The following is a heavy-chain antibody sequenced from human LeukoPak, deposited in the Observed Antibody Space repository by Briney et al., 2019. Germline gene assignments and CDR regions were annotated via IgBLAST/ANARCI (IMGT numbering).Heavy chain of an antibody. D-gene: IGHD1-26*01. V-gene: IGHV3-48*03. J-gene: IGHJ4*02. Sequence: GGSLRLSCAVSGFTFSSYEMNWVRQAPGKGLEWVSYISSSGSTIYYADSVKGRFTISRDNAKKSLYLQMNSLRAEDTAVYYCARDGASGDFDYWGQGTLVTVSS. CDR1: GFTFSSYE. CDR2: ISSSGSTI. CDR3: ARDGASGDFDY.